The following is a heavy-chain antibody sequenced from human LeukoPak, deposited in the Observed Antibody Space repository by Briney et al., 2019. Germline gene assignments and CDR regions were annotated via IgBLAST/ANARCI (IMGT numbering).Heavy chain of an antibody. CDR1: GFSFSTYA. V-gene: IGHV3-23*01. CDR2: ISGSGGST. D-gene: IGHD1-26*01. CDR3: AKDWGSGSYQPDAFDI. Sequence: GGSLRLSCAASGFSFSTYAMSWVRQAPGKGLEWVSTISGSGGSTYYADSVKGRFTISRDNSKNTLYLQMNSLRAEDTAVYYCAKDWGSGSYQPDAFDIWGQGTMVTVSS. J-gene: IGHJ3*02.